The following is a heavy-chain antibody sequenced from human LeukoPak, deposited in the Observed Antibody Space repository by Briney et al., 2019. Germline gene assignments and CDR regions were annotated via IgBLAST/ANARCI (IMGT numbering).Heavy chain of an antibody. V-gene: IGHV3-53*01. CDR1: GFSVSSNY. D-gene: IGHD2-15*01. CDR2: IYSGGST. Sequence: PGGSLRLSCAASGFSVSSNYMSWVRQAPGKGLEWVSVIYSGGSTYYADSVKGRFTIARDNSKNTLYLGMNSLRAEDTAVYYCARGLVDAARGRIYYYYYYMDVWGKGNTVTVSS. CDR3: ARGLVDAARGRIYYYYYYMDV. J-gene: IGHJ6*03.